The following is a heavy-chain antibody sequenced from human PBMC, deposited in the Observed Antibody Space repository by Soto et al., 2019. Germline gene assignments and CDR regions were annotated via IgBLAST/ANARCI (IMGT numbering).Heavy chain of an antibody. D-gene: IGHD3-10*01. Sequence: PGGSLRLACAASGFTFSSYGMHCVRQAPGKGLDWVAVIWYDGSNKYYADSVKGRFTISRDNSKNTLYLQMNSLRAEDTAVYYCARALGFYYYGSGSYLPGDYWGRRTLVTVSS. V-gene: IGHV3-33*01. J-gene: IGHJ4*02. CDR2: IWYDGSNK. CDR3: ARALGFYYYGSGSYLPGDY. CDR1: GFTFSSYG.